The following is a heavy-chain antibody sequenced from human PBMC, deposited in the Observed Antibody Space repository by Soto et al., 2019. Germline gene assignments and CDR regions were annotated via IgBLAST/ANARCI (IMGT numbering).Heavy chain of an antibody. CDR2: INSEDSST. CDR1: GVTFSSYW. J-gene: IGHJ4*02. Sequence: EVQLVESGGGLVQPGGSLRLSCAGSGVTFSSYWRHWVRQGPGKGLLWVSRINSEDSSTTYADSVKGRFTISRDNAKHTMFLQINSLRAADTAVYYLSRGADCNSATCYNHRRIVDYRGQGTLVTVSS. D-gene: IGHD2-15*01. CDR3: SRGADCNSATCYNHRRIVDY. V-gene: IGHV3-74*01.